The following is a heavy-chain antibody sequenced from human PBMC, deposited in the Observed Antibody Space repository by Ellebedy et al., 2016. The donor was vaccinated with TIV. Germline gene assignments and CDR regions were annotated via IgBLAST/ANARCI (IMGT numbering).Heavy chain of an antibody. CDR3: ARVGPISMVRGVIGYYYGMDV. CDR1: GGTFNSYA. Sequence: AASVKVSCKASGGTFNSYAISWVRQAPGQGLEWMGGIIPIFGTANYAQKFQGRVTITADKSTSTAYMELSSLRFEDTAVYYCARVGPISMVRGVIGYYYGMDVWGQGTTVTVSS. V-gene: IGHV1-69*06. D-gene: IGHD3-10*01. CDR2: IIPIFGTA. J-gene: IGHJ6*02.